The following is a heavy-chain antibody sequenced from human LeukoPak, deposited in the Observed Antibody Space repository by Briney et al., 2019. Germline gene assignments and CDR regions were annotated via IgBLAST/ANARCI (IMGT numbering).Heavy chain of an antibody. D-gene: IGHD4-17*01. J-gene: IGHJ6*02. V-gene: IGHV4-39*01. Sequence: PSETLSLTCTVSGGSISSSSYHWGWIRQPPGKGLEWIGTIFYSGSTYYNPSLKSRVTISVDTSKNQFSLKLSAATPADTAVYYCARLLFDYGDYVVMDVWGQGTTVTVSS. CDR1: GGSISSSSYH. CDR3: ARLLFDYGDYVVMDV. CDR2: IFYSGST.